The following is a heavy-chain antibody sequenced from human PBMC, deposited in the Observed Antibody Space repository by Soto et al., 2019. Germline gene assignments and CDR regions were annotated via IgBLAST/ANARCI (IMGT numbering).Heavy chain of an antibody. J-gene: IGHJ4*02. CDR1: GGSISSYY. CDR3: ARVGGHAEWELLS. D-gene: IGHD1-26*01. CDR2: IYYSGST. Sequence: SETLSLTCTVSGGSISSYYWSWIRQPPGKGLEWIGYIYYSGSTNYNPSLKSRVTISVDTSKNQFSLKLSSVTAADTAVYYCARVGGHAEWELLSWGQGTLVTVSS. V-gene: IGHV4-59*01.